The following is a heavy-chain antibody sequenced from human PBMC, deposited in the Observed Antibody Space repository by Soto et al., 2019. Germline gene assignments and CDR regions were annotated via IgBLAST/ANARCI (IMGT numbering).Heavy chain of an antibody. Sequence: QVQLVQSGAEVKKPGSSVTVSCKASGGTFSSYAISWVRQAPGQGLEWMGGIIPIFGTANYAQKFQGRVTITADESTSTAYMELSSLRSEDTAVYYCARNLHPPFSRWLSTSTNYYYGMDVWGQGTTVTVSS. CDR1: GGTFSSYA. CDR3: ARNLHPPFSRWLSTSTNYYYGMDV. V-gene: IGHV1-69*01. D-gene: IGHD3-22*01. CDR2: IIPIFGTA. J-gene: IGHJ6*02.